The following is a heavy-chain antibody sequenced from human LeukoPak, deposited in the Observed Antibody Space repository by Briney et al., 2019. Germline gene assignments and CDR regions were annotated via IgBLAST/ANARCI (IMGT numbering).Heavy chain of an antibody. CDR3: ARAGRSGYYMWAFDI. J-gene: IGHJ3*02. D-gene: IGHD3-3*01. V-gene: IGHV4-61*02. CDR2: IYTSGST. Sequence: PSETLSLTCSVSGDSISSGTYYWSWIRQPAGKGLEWIGRIYTSGSTNYNPSLKSRITISIDTSKSQFSLRLSSVTAADTAVYYCARAGRSGYYMWAFDIWGQGTMVTVSS. CDR1: GDSISSGTYY.